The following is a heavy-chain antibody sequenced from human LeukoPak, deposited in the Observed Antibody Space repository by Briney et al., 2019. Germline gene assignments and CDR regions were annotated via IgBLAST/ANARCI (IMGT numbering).Heavy chain of an antibody. J-gene: IGHJ6*02. CDR2: IYSGGST. V-gene: IGHV3-66*01. Sequence: GSLRLSCAASGFTVSSNYMSWVRQAPGKGLEWVSVIYSGGSTYYADSVKGRFTISRDNSKNTLYLQMNSLRAEDTAVYYCARDNTDYYDSSVYYYGMDVWGQGTTVTVSS. CDR3: ARDNTDYYDSSVYYYGMDV. D-gene: IGHD3-22*01. CDR1: GFTVSSNY.